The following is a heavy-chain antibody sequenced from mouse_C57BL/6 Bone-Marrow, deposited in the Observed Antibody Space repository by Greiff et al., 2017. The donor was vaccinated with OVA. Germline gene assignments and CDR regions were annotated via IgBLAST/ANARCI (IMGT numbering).Heavy chain of an antibody. CDR1: GFNIKDDY. Sequence: VHVKQSGAELVRPGASVKLSCTASGFNIKDDYMHWVKQRPEQGLEWIGWIDPENGDTEYASKFQGKATITADTSSNTAYLQLSSLTSEDTAVYYCTTCGNYVWYYAMDYWGQGTSVTVSS. CDR3: TTCGNYVWYYAMDY. D-gene: IGHD2-1*01. J-gene: IGHJ4*01. V-gene: IGHV14-4*01. CDR2: IDPENGDT.